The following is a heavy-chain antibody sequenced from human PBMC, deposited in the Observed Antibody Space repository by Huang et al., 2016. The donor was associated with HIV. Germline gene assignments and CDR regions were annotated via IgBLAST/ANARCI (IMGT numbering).Heavy chain of an antibody. CDR3: ARYRLTGTFLDS. CDR2: INTKTGKP. Sequence: QVQLVQSGSELRKPGASVKVSCKASGYTFTTYSLIWVRQAPGQCLEWMGWINTKTGKPTYAQGFTGRFVFSLDTTVSTAYLQISSLKTDDTAKYFCARYRLTGTFLDSWGQGTQVTVSS. CDR1: GYTFTTYS. J-gene: IGHJ4*02. D-gene: IGHD3-9*01. V-gene: IGHV7-4-1*02.